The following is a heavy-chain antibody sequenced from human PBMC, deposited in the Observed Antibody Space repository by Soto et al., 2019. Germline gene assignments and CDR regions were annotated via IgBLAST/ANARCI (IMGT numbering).Heavy chain of an antibody. CDR2: IIPIFGTA. Sequence: ASVKVSCKAPGGTFSSYAISWVRQAPGQGLEWMGGIIPIFGTANYAQKFQGRVTITADESTSTAYMELSSLRSEDTAVYYCARAYSGYDYRMLPSYYYYGMDVWGQGTTVTVSS. V-gene: IGHV1-69*13. D-gene: IGHD5-12*01. J-gene: IGHJ6*02. CDR1: GGTFSSYA. CDR3: ARAYSGYDYRMLPSYYYYGMDV.